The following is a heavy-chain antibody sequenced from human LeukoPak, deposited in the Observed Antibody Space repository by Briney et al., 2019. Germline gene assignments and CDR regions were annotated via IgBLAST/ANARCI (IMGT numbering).Heavy chain of an antibody. V-gene: IGHV4-38-2*02. CDR1: GYSISSGYY. Sequence: PSETLSLTCTVPGYSISSGYYWGCLRQPPGKGLEWIGEINHSGSTNYNPSLKSRVTISLDTSKNQFSLKLSSVTAADTAVYYCGRDQQGNFDYWGQGTLVTVSS. J-gene: IGHJ4*02. CDR2: INHSGST. CDR3: GRDQQGNFDY. D-gene: IGHD7-27*01.